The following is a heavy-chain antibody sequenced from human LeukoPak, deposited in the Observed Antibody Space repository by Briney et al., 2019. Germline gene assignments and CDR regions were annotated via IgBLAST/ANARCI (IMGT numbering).Heavy chain of an antibody. CDR3: ARDEVPADEGYYYGMDV. CDR1: GFTFSSYE. Sequence: GGSLRLSCAASGFTFSSYEMNWVRQAPGKGLEWVSYISSSGSTIYYADSVKGRFTTSKDNAKNSLYLQMNSLRAEDTAVYYCARDEVPADEGYYYGMDVWGKGTTVTVSS. D-gene: IGHD2-2*01. V-gene: IGHV3-48*03. CDR2: ISSSGSTI. J-gene: IGHJ6*04.